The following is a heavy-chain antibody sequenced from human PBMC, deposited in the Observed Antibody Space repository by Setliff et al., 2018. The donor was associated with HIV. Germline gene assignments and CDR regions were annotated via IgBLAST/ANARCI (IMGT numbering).Heavy chain of an antibody. CDR3: ARGRSLDRGSGGPENNYMDV. D-gene: IGHD3-10*01. Sequence: GASVKVSCKASGYTLTELSMHWVRQATGQGLEWMGRMNPNSGNTGYAQKFQGRVTMTRNTSISTAYMELSSLRSEDTAVYYCARGRSLDRGSGGPENNYMDVWGNGTPVTVSS. CDR1: GYTLTELS. CDR2: MNPNSGNT. V-gene: IGHV1-8*01. J-gene: IGHJ6*03.